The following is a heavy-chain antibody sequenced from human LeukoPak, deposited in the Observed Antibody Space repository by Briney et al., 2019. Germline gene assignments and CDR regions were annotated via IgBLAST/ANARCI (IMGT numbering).Heavy chain of an antibody. Sequence: SETLSLTCTVSGGSISSSSYYWGWIRQPPGKGLEWIGSIYYSGSTYYNPSLKSRVTISVDTSKNQFSLKLSSVTAADTAVYYCARGGGITMVRGVIIWRGYNWFDPWGQGTLVTVSS. D-gene: IGHD3-10*01. V-gene: IGHV4-39*01. CDR3: ARGGGITMVRGVIIWRGYNWFDP. CDR1: GGSISSSSYY. CDR2: IYYSGST. J-gene: IGHJ5*02.